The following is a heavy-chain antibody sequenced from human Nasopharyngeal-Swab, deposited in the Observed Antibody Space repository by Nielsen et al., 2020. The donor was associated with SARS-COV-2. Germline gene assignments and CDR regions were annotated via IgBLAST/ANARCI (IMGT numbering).Heavy chain of an antibody. J-gene: IGHJ6*03. CDR3: ARDRCSSTSCYYYYYMDV. V-gene: IGHV3-33*01. CDR1: GFTFSSYG. CDR2: IWYDGSNK. Sequence: GESLKISCAASGFTFSSYGMHWVRQAPGKGLEWVAVIWYDGSNKYYADSVKGRFTISRDNYKNTLYLQMNSLRAEDTAVYYCARDRCSSTSCYYYYYMDVWGKGTTVTVSS. D-gene: IGHD2-2*01.